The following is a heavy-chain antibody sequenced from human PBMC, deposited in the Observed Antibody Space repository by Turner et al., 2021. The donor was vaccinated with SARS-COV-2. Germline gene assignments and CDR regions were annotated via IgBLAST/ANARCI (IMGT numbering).Heavy chain of an antibody. J-gene: IGHJ4*02. D-gene: IGHD2-15*01. CDR3: ARHPGLGCGSYHFDY. V-gene: IGHV4-39*01. CDR2: SDYSGST. CDR1: GGSISSSSYY. Sequence: QLQLQESGPGLVKPSETLSLTCTVSGGSISSSSYYWGWIRQPPGNGLEWIGSSDYSGSTYYNPSLKSRVTITVDTSKNQFSLKLTSVTAADTAVYYCARHPGLGCGSYHFDYWGQGTLVTVSS.